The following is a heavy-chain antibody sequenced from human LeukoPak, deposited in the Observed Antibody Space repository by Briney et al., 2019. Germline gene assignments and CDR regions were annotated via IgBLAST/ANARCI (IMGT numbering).Heavy chain of an antibody. J-gene: IGHJ3*02. CDR3: ARYSRSDDAFDI. Sequence: VKASCKASGYTFTSYGISWVRQAPGQGLEWMGWISAYNGNTNYAQKLQGRVTMTTDTSTSTAYMELRSLRSDDTAVYYCARYSRSDDAFDIWGQGTMVTVSS. CDR2: ISAYNGNT. D-gene: IGHD6-13*01. V-gene: IGHV1-18*01. CDR1: GYTFTSYG.